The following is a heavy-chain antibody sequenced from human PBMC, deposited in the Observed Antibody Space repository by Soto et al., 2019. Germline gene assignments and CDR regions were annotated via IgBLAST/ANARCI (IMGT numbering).Heavy chain of an antibody. CDR2: VYYRGRT. V-gene: IGHV4-61*01. CDR1: GGSVSSGSSY. Sequence: SETLSLICTVSGGSVSSGSSYWSWFRQPPGKGLEWVGYVYYRGRTNYNPSLKSQVTISVDTSKNQFSLKLSSVTAADTAVYYCARGESWFDPWGQGTLVTVSS. J-gene: IGHJ5*02. CDR3: ARGESWFDP.